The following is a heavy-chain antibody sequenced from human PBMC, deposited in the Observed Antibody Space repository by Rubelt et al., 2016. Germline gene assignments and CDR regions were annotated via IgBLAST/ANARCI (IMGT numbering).Heavy chain of an antibody. J-gene: IGHJ6*02. CDR2: LIPIFGTA. V-gene: IGHV1-69*01. D-gene: IGHD1-7*01. CDR3: ARDVGRWTGTTYYYYGMDV. CDR1: GGTFSSYA. Sequence: QVQLVQSGAEVKKPGSSVKVSCKASGGTFSSYAISWVRQAPGQGLEWMGGLIPIFGTANYAQEFQGRGTITADESTSTAYMELSSLRSEDTAVYYCARDVGRWTGTTYYYYGMDVWGQGTTVTVSS.